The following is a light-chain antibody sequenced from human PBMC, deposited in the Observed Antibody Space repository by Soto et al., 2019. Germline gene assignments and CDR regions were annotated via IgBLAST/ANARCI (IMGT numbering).Light chain of an antibody. CDR3: QQRSNWST. V-gene: IGKV3-11*01. Sequence: EIVLTQSPATLSFSPGERATLSCRASQSISNFLAWYQQKPGQAPRLLIYDASNRATGIPARFSGSGSGTEFTLTISSLEPEDFAVYYCQQRSNWSTFGQGTKVDIK. CDR2: DAS. J-gene: IGKJ2*01. CDR1: QSISNF.